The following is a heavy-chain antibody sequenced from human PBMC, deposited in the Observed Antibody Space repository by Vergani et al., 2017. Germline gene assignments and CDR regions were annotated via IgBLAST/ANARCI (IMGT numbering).Heavy chain of an antibody. Sequence: QVQLVQSGAEVKKPGSSVKVSCKASGGTFSSYAISWVRQAPGQGLEWMGGIIPIFGTANYAQKFQGRVTITADKSTSTAYMELSSLRSEDTAVYYCAREGYCSGGSCYDSHRLDYWCQGTLVTVSS. V-gene: IGHV1-69*06. CDR3: AREGYCSGGSCYDSHRLDY. J-gene: IGHJ4*02. CDR2: IIPIFGTA. CDR1: GGTFSSYA. D-gene: IGHD2-15*01.